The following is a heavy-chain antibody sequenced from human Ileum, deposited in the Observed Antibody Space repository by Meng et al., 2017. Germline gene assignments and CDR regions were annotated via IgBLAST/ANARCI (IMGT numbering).Heavy chain of an antibody. J-gene: IGHJ4*02. CDR2: IYYSGST. V-gene: IGHV4-61*01. CDR3: ARSSTSPASYFFDY. D-gene: IGHD6-6*01. Sequence: GQRQESGLRLVRPSETLSLACTVSGGSGSSGSYYWSWIRQPPGKGLEWIGHIYYSGSTNYNPSLKSRVTISVDMSKNQFSLKLNSVTAADTAIYFCARSSTSPASYFFDYWGQGTLVTVSS. CDR1: GGSGSSGSYY.